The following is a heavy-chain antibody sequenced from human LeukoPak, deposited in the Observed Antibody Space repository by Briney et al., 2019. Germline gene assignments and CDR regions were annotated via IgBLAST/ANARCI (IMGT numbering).Heavy chain of an antibody. J-gene: IGHJ4*02. CDR2: IYTSGST. CDR3: AGGGLMVRGVIRH. V-gene: IGHV4-4*07. CDR1: GDSISTYY. Sequence: SETLSLTCTVSGDSISTYYWSWIRQPPGKGLEWIGRIYTSGSTNYNPSLKSRVTMSVDTSKNQFSLKLSSVTAADTAVYYCAGGGLMVRGVIRHWGQGTLVTVSS. D-gene: IGHD3-10*01.